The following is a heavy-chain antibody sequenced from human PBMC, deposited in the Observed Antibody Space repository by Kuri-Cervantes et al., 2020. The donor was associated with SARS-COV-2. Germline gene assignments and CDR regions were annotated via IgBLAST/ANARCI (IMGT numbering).Heavy chain of an antibody. V-gene: IGHV3-30*04. D-gene: IGHD3-16*01. CDR3: ARDWALHPDF. CDR2: MSHDGSSI. CDR1: GFSFSSDA. J-gene: IGHJ5*01. Sequence: GESLKISCESYGFSFSSDAMHWVRQTPGKGLEWVALMSHDGSSIYYADSVKGRFTISRDNSKNTLYLEMSSLRVEDAAVYYCARDWALHPDFRGHGTLVTVSS.